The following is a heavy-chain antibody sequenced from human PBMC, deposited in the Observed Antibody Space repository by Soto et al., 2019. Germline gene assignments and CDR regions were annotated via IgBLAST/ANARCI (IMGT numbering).Heavy chain of an antibody. CDR1: GYSFPLYW. CDR3: ARHFSSSWYYFDY. J-gene: IGHJ4*02. V-gene: IGHV5-51*01. D-gene: IGHD6-13*01. Sequence: XESLKISCKASGYSFPLYWIGWVRQMPGKGLEWMGIIYPDDSDSRYSPSFQGQVTFSVDKSLSTAYLQWNSLKASDTAMYYCARHFSSSWYYFDYWGQGTLVTAPQ. CDR2: IYPDDSDS.